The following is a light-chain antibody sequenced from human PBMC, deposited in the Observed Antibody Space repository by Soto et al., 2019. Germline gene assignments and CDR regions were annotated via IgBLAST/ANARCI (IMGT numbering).Light chain of an antibody. CDR3: SSYTTSSTYV. CDR1: ISDVGGNSY. Sequence: SALPKPASLYGSPGGSITISCTGTISDVGGNSYVSWYQQYPGRAPKLMIYDVSNRPSGVSDRFSGSKSGNTASLTISRLQAEDEADYYCSSYTTSSTYVFGSGTKVTVL. V-gene: IGLV2-14*03. J-gene: IGLJ1*01. CDR2: DVS.